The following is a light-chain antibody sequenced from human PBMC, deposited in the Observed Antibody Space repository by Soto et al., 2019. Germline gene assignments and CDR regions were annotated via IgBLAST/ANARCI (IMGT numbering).Light chain of an antibody. CDR2: AAS. Sequence: DIQMTQSPSSLSASVGDRVTITCRASQGITDYLARYQQKPGQVPNLLIYAASTLQSGVPSRFSGSGSGTDFTLTITGLQPEDVATYYCQNYNSAPWTFGQGTKVDIK. CDR1: QGITDY. J-gene: IGKJ1*01. CDR3: QNYNSAPWT. V-gene: IGKV1-27*01.